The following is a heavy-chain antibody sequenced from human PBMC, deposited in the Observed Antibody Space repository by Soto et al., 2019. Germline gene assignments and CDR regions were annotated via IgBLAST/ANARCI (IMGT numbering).Heavy chain of an antibody. Sequence: PSETLSRTCAVSGGSISSSNWWSFVRQPPGKGLEWIGEIYHSGSTNYNPSLKSRVTISVDKSKNQFSLKLSSVTAADTAVYYCARVHSSGWYGRAGYYYGMDVWGQGTTVTVSS. D-gene: IGHD6-19*01. CDR3: ARVHSSGWYGRAGYYYGMDV. V-gene: IGHV4-4*02. J-gene: IGHJ6*02. CDR1: GGSISSSNW. CDR2: IYHSGST.